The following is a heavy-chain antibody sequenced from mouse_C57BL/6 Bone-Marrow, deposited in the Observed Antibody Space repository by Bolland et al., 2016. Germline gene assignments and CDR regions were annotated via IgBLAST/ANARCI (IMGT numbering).Heavy chain of an antibody. CDR3: TRPGYDYAYFDY. Sequence: KASNYATYYVESVNGRFTISRDDSKSSVYLQMNSLRAEDTGIYYCTRPGYDYAYFDYWGQGTT. CDR2: KASNYAT. V-gene: IGHV6-6*01. J-gene: IGHJ2*01. D-gene: IGHD2-4*01.